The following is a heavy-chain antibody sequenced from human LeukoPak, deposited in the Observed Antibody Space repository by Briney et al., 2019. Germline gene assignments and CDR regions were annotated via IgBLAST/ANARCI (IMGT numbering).Heavy chain of an antibody. Sequence: GRSLRLSCAASGFTFSSYGMHWIRQAPGRGLEWVAVIWYDGSNKYYADSVKGRFTISRDNSKNTLYLQMNSLRAEDTAVYYCARDGTGWYVIDYWGQGTLVTVSS. V-gene: IGHV3-33*01. CDR1: GFTFSSYG. CDR3: ARDGTGWYVIDY. D-gene: IGHD6-19*01. J-gene: IGHJ4*02. CDR2: IWYDGSNK.